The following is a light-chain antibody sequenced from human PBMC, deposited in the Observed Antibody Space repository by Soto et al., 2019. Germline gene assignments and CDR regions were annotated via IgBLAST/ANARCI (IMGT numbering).Light chain of an antibody. V-gene: IGKV3-15*01. Sequence: EILMPRSSATLCVSLGERSTLSLSFSQSITRNLAWYQQSPGQAPRLLIYGASSRATGIPARFSGSGSGTEFTLTINSLQSEDFAFYYCQQYNNWPMWAFGQGTKVDIK. CDR3: QQYNNWPMWA. J-gene: IGKJ1*01. CDR2: GAS. CDR1: QSITRN.